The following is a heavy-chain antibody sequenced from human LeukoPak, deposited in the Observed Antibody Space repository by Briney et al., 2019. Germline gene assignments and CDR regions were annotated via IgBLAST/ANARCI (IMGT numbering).Heavy chain of an antibody. CDR2: IYHSGST. CDR3: ARHHPNADYEVS. D-gene: IGHD4-17*01. J-gene: IGHJ5*02. CDR1: GGSISSGDYY. Sequence: SQTLSLTCTVSGGSISSGDYYWSWFRQPPGKGLEWIGYIYHSGSTYYNPSLKSRVSISVDTSKNQFSLNLNSVTAADTAVYYCARHHPNADYEVSWGQGTLVTVSS. V-gene: IGHV4-30-4*01.